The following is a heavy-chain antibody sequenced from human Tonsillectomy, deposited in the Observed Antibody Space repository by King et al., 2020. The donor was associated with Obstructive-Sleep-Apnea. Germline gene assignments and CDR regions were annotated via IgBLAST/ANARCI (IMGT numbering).Heavy chain of an antibody. J-gene: IGHJ6*02. CDR2: ISGSGGST. Sequence: VQLVESGGGLVQPGGSLRLSCAASGFTFTSYAMSWVRQAPGKGLEWVSAISGSGGSTYYADSVKGRFTISSDHAKNTLYLQRNILRAEDTAVYSCAKLDGGYSGYDLFNYGMDVWGPGTTVTVSS. V-gene: IGHV3-23*04. D-gene: IGHD5-12*01. CDR1: GFTFTSYA. CDR3: AKLDGGYSGYDLFNYGMDV.